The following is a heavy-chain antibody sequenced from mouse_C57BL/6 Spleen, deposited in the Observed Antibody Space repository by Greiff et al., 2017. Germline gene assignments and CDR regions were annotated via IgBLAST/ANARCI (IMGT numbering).Heavy chain of an antibody. CDR1: GYTFTSYW. CDR2: IDPSDSYT. J-gene: IGHJ4*01. CDR3: ARGGAMDY. Sequence: QVQLQQPGAELVRPGTSVKLSCKASGYTFTSYWMHWVKQRPGQGLEWIGVIDPSDSYTNYNQKFKGKATLTVDTSSSTAYMQLSSLTSEDSAVYYCARGGAMDYWGQGTSVTVSS. V-gene: IGHV1-59*01.